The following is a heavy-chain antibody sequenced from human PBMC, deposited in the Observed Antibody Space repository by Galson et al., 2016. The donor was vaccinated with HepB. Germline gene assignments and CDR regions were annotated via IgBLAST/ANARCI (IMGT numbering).Heavy chain of an antibody. J-gene: IGHJ3*02. Sequence: SLRLSCAASGFTFRDHYMEWVRQAPGKGLEWAARSRNKARSYTTDYAASVKGRFAISRDDSKKSLYLQMNSLKTEDTAVYYCARSYYYEAGRVGYFDIWGQGTMVTVSS. CDR3: ARSYYYEAGRVGYFDI. CDR2: SRNKARSYTT. D-gene: IGHD3-16*01. CDR1: GFTFRDHY. V-gene: IGHV3-72*01.